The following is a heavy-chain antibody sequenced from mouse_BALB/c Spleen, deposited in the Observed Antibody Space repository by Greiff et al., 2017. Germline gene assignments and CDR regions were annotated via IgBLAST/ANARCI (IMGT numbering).Heavy chain of an antibody. Sequence: DVQLVESGGGLVKPGGSLKLSCAASGFTFSSYAMSWVRQTPEKRLEWVASISSGGSTYYPDSVKGRFTISSDNDRNILYLQMSSLRSEDTAMYYCASARDGYYDAMDYWGQGTSVTVSS. J-gene: IGHJ4*01. CDR2: ISSGGST. D-gene: IGHD2-3*01. CDR3: ASARDGYYDAMDY. CDR1: GFTFSSYA. V-gene: IGHV5-6-5*01.